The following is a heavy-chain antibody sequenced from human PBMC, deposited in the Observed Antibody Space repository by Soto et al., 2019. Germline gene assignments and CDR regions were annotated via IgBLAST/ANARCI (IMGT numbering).Heavy chain of an antibody. J-gene: IGHJ6*02. Sequence: PSETLSLTCTVSGGSISGYYWSWIRQPPGKGLEWIGYIYYSGSTNYNPSLKSRVTISVDTSKNQFSLKLSSVTAADTAVYYCASRGSEGPDYYYYGMDVWGQGTTVTVS. CDR1: GGSISGYY. V-gene: IGHV4-59*08. CDR3: ASRGSEGPDYYYYGMDV. CDR2: IYYSGST. D-gene: IGHD3-16*01.